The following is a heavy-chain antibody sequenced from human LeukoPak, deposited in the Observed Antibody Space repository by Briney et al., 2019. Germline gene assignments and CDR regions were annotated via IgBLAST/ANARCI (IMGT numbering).Heavy chain of an antibody. CDR2: INTDGRTT. CDR1: GFSFSSHW. CDR3: ARTIMAATGNDY. Sequence: GGSLRLSCAASGFSFSSHWMHWVRQVPGKELVWVSRINTDGRTTNYADSVKGRFTISRDNAKNTLYLQMNSLRADDTAVYYCARTIMAATGNDYWGQGTLVTVSS. V-gene: IGHV3-74*01. D-gene: IGHD6-13*01. J-gene: IGHJ4*02.